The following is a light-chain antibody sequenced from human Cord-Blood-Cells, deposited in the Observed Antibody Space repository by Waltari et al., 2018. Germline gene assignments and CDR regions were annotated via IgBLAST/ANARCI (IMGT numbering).Light chain of an antibody. CDR1: PSLLHSNGYNY. CDR2: LGS. CDR3: MQALQTPWT. V-gene: IGKV2-28*01. Sequence: DIVMTQSPLSLPVTPAEPASISFRSSPSLLHSNGYNYLDWDLQKPGQSPQLLIYLGSNRASGVPDRFSGSGSGTDFTLKISRVEAEDVGVYYCMQALQTPWTFGQGTKVEIK. J-gene: IGKJ1*01.